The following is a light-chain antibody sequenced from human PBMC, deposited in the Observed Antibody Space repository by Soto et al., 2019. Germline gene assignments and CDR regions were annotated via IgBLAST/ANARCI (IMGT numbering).Light chain of an antibody. V-gene: IGKV3-15*01. CDR2: GAS. CDR1: QSVSSNS. Sequence: EVVFTQSPGTLSLSPGERATLSCRASQSVSSNSLAWYQQKPGQAPRLLIYGASTRATGIPARFSGSGSGTEFTLTISSLQSEDFAVYYCQQYNDWPITFGQGTRLEIK. J-gene: IGKJ5*01. CDR3: QQYNDWPIT.